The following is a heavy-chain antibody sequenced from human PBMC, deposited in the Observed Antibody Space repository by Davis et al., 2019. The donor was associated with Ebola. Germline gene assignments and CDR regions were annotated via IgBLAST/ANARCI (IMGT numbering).Heavy chain of an antibody. CDR3: ARDGGRGLYYYYYGMDV. D-gene: IGHD4-23*01. Sequence: ASSVTVSCKASVYTFTSYGTSWVRHPPGQGLEWMGRIIPILGIANYAQKFQGRVTITADKSTSTAYMELSSLRSEDTAVYYCARDGGRGLYYYYYGMDVWGQGTTVTVSS. J-gene: IGHJ6*02. CDR2: IIPILGIA. V-gene: IGHV1-69*04. CDR1: VYTFTSYG.